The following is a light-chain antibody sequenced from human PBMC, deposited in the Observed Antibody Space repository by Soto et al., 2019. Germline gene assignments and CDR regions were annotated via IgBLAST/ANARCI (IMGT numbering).Light chain of an antibody. V-gene: IGKV3-20*01. J-gene: IGKJ1*01. CDR2: GAS. CDR3: QQYNNWPPWT. CDR1: QSVSSSS. Sequence: ETVLTQSPGTLSLSPGERATLSCRASQSVSSSSLAWYQQKPGQAPRLLIYGASSRATGIPDRFSGSGSGTDFTLTISSLQSEDFAVYYCQQYNNWPPWTFGQGTKVDIK.